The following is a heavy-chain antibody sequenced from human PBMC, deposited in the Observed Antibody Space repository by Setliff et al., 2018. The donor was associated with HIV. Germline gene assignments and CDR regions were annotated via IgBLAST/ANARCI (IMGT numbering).Heavy chain of an antibody. V-gene: IGHV1-8*01. CDR2: MNPNSGNT. Sequence: ASVKVSCKASGYTFTRYDINWVRQATGQGLEWMGWMNPNSGNTGYAQKFQGRVTMTRNTSISTAYMALSSLRSEDTAVYYCATSVATFDSVDYWGQGTLVTVSS. CDR1: GYTFTRYD. CDR3: ATSVATFDSVDY. D-gene: IGHD1-26*01. J-gene: IGHJ4*02.